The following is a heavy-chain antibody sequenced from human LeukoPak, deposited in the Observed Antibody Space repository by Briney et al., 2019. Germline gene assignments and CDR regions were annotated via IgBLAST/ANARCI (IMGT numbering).Heavy chain of an antibody. J-gene: IGHJ4*02. CDR1: GGSISSSNW. V-gene: IGHV4-4*02. D-gene: IGHD6-13*01. Sequence: SGTLSLTCAVSGGSISSSNWWSWVRQPPGKGLEWIGEIYHSGSTDYNPSLKSRVTISVDKSKNQFSLKLSSVTAADTAVHYCARGTSLLYSSIGYYFDYWGQGTLVTVSS. CDR3: ARGTSLLYSSIGYYFDY. CDR2: IYHSGST.